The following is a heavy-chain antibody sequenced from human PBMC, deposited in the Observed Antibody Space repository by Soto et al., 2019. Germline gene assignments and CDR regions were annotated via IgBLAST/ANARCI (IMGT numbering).Heavy chain of an antibody. V-gene: IGHV4-34*01. D-gene: IGHD3-3*01. CDR1: GGSFSGYY. CDR3: AREDFWSGYDDY. J-gene: IGHJ4*02. CDR2: INHSGST. Sequence: QVQLQQWGAGLLKPSETLSLTCAVYGGSFSGYYWSWIRQPPGKGLEWIGEINHSGSTNYNPSLKSRVTLSVDTSKSQFSLKLSSVTAADTAVYYCAREDFWSGYDDYWGQGTLVTVSS.